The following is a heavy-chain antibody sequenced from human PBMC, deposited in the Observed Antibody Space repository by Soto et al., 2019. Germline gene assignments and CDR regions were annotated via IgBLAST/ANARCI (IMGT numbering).Heavy chain of an antibody. CDR1: GFTFRDYW. Sequence: PGGSLRLSCAASGFTFRDYWMHWVRQAPGKGPVWVSRINSDGRNTHYADSVKGRFTISRDNVKNTLYVQMNSLRAEDSAVYYCVRGIGSSSLYFFDYWGQGTLVTVSS. CDR3: VRGIGSSSLYFFDY. J-gene: IGHJ4*02. D-gene: IGHD6-13*01. CDR2: INSDGRNT. V-gene: IGHV3-74*01.